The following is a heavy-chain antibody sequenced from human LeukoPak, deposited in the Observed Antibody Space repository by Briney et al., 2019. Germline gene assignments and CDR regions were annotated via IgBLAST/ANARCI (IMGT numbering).Heavy chain of an antibody. J-gene: IGHJ4*02. D-gene: IGHD3-3*01. Sequence: ASVKVSCKASGYTFTGYYIHWVRQAPGQGLEWMGWINPNSGGANYAQRFQGRVTMTRDTSISTAYMELSSLTSDDTAVYFCARAAPYYDFWSGYIYSGQGTLVTVSS. CDR3: ARAAPYYDFWSGYIY. CDR1: GYTFTGYY. CDR2: INPNSGGA. V-gene: IGHV1-2*02.